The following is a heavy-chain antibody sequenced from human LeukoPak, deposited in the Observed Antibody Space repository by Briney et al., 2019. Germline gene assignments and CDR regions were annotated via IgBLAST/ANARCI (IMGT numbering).Heavy chain of an antibody. CDR3: ARSGSSGYEQRGLWYYYYYMDV. Sequence: SHTLSLTCSVFGGSFSSGVYYWSWIRQPTGKGLKWIGHIYYSGSTKHNPTLKSRVTISVDTSKHQFSLNLNSVTAADTAVYYCARSGSSGYEQRGLWYYYYYMDVWGKGTTVTVS. J-gene: IGHJ6*03. V-gene: IGHV4-61*08. CDR2: IYYSGST. CDR1: GGSFSSGVYY. D-gene: IGHD5-12*01.